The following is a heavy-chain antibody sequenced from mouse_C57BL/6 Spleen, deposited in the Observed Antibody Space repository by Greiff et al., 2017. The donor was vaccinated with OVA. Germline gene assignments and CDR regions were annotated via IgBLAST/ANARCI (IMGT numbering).Heavy chain of an antibody. Sequence: QVQLKESGAELAKPGASVKLSCKASGYTFTSYWMHWVKQRPGQGLEWIGYINPSSGYTKYNQKFKDKATLTADKSSSTAYMQLSSLTYEDSAVYYCARNSGDRGYYFDYWGQGTTLTVSS. CDR2: INPSSGYT. V-gene: IGHV1-7*01. D-gene: IGHD3-2*01. CDR3: ARNSGDRGYYFDY. CDR1: GYTFTSYW. J-gene: IGHJ2*01.